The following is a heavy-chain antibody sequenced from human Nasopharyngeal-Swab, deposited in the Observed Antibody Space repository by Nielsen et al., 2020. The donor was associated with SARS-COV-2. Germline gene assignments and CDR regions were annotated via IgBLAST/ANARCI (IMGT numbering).Heavy chain of an antibody. CDR1: GGSISSYY. J-gene: IGHJ5*02. V-gene: IGHV4-59*01. D-gene: IGHD6-13*01. CDR2: IYYSGST. Sequence: SETLSLPCTVSGGSISSYYWSWIRQPPGKGLEWIGYIYYSGSTNYNPSLKSRVTISVDTSKNQFSLKLSSVTAADTAVYYCASGGSSWYGDWFDPWGQGTLVTVSS. CDR3: ASGGSSWYGDWFDP.